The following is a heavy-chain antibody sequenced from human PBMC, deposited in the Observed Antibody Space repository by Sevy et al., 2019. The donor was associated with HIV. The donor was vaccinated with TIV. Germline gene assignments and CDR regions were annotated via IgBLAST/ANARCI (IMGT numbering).Heavy chain of an antibody. D-gene: IGHD2-15*01. CDR3: AKDIVVVVGEAFDV. CDR2: ISGSYANT. V-gene: IGHV3-23*01. CDR1: GFTFSTYA. Sequence: GGSLRLSCTASGFTFSTYAMNWVRQAPGKGLEWVSGISGSYANTCYADSVKGRFTISRDNSKNTLYLQMNGLRVEDTAVYYCAKDIVVVVGEAFDVWGQGTRVTVSS. J-gene: IGHJ3*01.